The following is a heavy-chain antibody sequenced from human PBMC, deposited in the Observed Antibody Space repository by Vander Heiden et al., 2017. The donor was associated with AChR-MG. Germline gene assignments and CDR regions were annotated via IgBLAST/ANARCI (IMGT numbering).Heavy chain of an antibody. V-gene: IGHV3-23*01. D-gene: IGHD3-22*01. CDR2: ISGSGGST. CDR1: GSTFSSYA. Sequence: EVQLLESGGGLVQPGGSLRLSCAASGSTFSSYAMSWVRQAPGKGLEWVSAISGSGGSTYYADSVKGRFTISRDNSKNTLYLQMNSLRAEDTAVYYCAKDTYYDSFRWADYWGQGTLVTVSS. J-gene: IGHJ4*02. CDR3: AKDTYYDSFRWADY.